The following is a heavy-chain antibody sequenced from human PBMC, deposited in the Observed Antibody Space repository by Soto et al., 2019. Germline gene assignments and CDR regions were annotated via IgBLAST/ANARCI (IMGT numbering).Heavy chain of an antibody. V-gene: IGHV4-31*03. Sequence: SSETLSLTCTVSGGSISSGGYYWSWIRQHPGKGLEWIGYIYYSGSTYYNPSLKSRVTISVDTSKNQFSLKLSSVTAADTAVYYCAGYKLLYGAFDIWGQGTMVTVSS. J-gene: IGHJ3*02. D-gene: IGHD3-10*01. CDR1: GGSISSGGYY. CDR3: AGYKLLYGAFDI. CDR2: IYYSGST.